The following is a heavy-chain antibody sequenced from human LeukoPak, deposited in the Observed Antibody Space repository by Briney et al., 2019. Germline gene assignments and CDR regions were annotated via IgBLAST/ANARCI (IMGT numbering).Heavy chain of an antibody. J-gene: IGHJ4*02. V-gene: IGHV4-30-4*08. CDR1: GASISNVDFY. CDR2: IYNSGST. CDR3: AAEEIVIVPTATNSYFDT. Sequence: SETLSLTCTVSGASISNVDFYWTWIRQAPGKGLEWIGYIYNSGSTHFNPSLKSRVTMSDDTSKNQFSLRLSSVTAADTAVYYCAAEEIVIVPTATNSYFDTWGQGILVTVSS. D-gene: IGHD2-2*01.